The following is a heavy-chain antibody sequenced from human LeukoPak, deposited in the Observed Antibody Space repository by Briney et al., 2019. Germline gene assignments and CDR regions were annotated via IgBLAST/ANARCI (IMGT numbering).Heavy chain of an antibody. Sequence: GGSLRLSCAASGFTFSSYGMHWVRQAPGKGLEWVAFIQYDGSNEYYADSVKGRFTISRDNAKNSLYLQMNSLRTEDTAVYYCARGRGSWYGVYFDYWGQGTLVTVSS. CDR3: ARGRGSWYGVYFDY. D-gene: IGHD6-13*01. J-gene: IGHJ4*02. CDR1: GFTFSSYG. V-gene: IGHV3-30*02. CDR2: IQYDGSNE.